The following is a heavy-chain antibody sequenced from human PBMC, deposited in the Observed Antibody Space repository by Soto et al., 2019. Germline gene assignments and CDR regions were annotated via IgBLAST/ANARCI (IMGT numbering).Heavy chain of an antibody. J-gene: IGHJ6*02. Sequence: ASVKVSCKASGYTFTGYYMHWVRQAPGQGLEWMGWINPNSGGTNYAQKFQGRVTMTRDTSISTAYVELSRLRSDDTAVYYCARDMGRDGYNYGMDVWGQGTTVTVS. CDR3: ARDMGRDGYNYGMDV. CDR1: GYTFTGYY. V-gene: IGHV1-2*02. CDR2: INPNSGGT. D-gene: IGHD3-10*01.